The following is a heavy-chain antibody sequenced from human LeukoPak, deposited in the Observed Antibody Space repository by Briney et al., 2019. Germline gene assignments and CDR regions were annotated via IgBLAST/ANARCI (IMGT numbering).Heavy chain of an antibody. V-gene: IGHV4-39*01. CDR1: GGSISSSSYY. CDR3: AGAVVVPAAIYY. Sequence: PPETLSLTCTVSGGSISSSSYYWGWIRQPPGKGLEWIGSIYYSGSTYYNPSLKSRVTISVDTSKNQFSLKLSSVTAADTAVYYCAGAVVVPAAIYYWGQGTLVTVSS. J-gene: IGHJ4*02. D-gene: IGHD2-2*01. CDR2: IYYSGST.